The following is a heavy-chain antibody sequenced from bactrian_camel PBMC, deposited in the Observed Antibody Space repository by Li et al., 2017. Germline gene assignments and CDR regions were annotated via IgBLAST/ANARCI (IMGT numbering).Heavy chain of an antibody. V-gene: IGHV3S53*01. CDR2: IDSAEFT. CDR1: RDIYSIYC. Sequence: HVQLVESGGGSVQAGGSLRLSCVTSRDIYSIYCMAWFRQIPGEEREGVAAIDSAEFTDYADSVKGRFIITRDNAKNTLYLQMNSLKTEDTAVYYCTTLRGGGYNYWGQGTQVTVS. CDR3: TTLRGGGYNY. J-gene: IGHJ4*01.